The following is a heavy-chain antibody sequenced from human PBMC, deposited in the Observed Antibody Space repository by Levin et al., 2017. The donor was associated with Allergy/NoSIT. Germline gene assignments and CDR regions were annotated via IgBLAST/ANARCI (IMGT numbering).Heavy chain of an antibody. CDR1: GFTFDDYA. CDR3: VKDMRQWLPPSFDC. J-gene: IGHJ4*02. D-gene: IGHD6-19*01. Sequence: GGSLRLSCAASGFTFDDYAMHWVRQAPGKGLEWVSGLSWSSNTIGYADSVKGRFTISRDNAKNSLYLQMNSLRAEDTALYFCVKDMRQWLPPSFDCWGQGTLVTVSS. V-gene: IGHV3-9*01. CDR2: LSWSSNTI.